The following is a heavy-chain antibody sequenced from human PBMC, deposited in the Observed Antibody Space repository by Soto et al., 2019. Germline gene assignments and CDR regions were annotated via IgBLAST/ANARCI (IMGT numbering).Heavy chain of an antibody. D-gene: IGHD2-15*01. CDR2: ISSSSSYI. CDR1: GFTFSSYS. Sequence: GGSLRLSCAASGFTFSSYSMNWVRQAPGKGLEWVSSISSSSSYIYCADSVKGRFTISRDNAKNSLYLQMNSLRAEDTAVYYCARAQSPDSASVGYCSGGSCYYYYYGMDVWGQGTTVTVSS. J-gene: IGHJ6*02. V-gene: IGHV3-21*01. CDR3: ARAQSPDSASVGYCSGGSCYYYYYGMDV.